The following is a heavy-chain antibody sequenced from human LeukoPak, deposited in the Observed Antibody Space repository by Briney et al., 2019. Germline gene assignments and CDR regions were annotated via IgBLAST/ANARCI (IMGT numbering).Heavy chain of an antibody. CDR3: ARGIVVVAQLGFYFYYMDV. D-gene: IGHD2-15*01. CDR2: IHDSGST. CDR1: GDSISSGGYS. Sequence: TLSLTCVVSGDSISSGGYSWSWIRQTPGKGLEWIAYIHDSGSTYNNPSLKSRLSISIDTSKNQFSLKLSSVTAADTAVYYCARGIVVVAQLGFYFYYMDVWGKGTTVTISS. J-gene: IGHJ6*03. V-gene: IGHV4-30-4*07.